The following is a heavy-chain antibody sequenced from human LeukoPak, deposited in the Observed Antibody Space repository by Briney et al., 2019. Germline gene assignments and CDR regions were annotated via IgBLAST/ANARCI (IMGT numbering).Heavy chain of an antibody. Sequence: ASVKVSCKASGYTFTDYYMHWVRQAPGQGLEWMGRINPNTGNTNYAQNFQGRVTMTRDTSISTAYMELSRLRFDDTAVYYCARVAPSRGGNSGGDYWGQGTLSPSPQ. J-gene: IGHJ4*02. D-gene: IGHD4-23*01. V-gene: IGHV1-2*02. CDR2: INPNTGNT. CDR1: GYTFTDYY. CDR3: ARVAPSRGGNSGGDY.